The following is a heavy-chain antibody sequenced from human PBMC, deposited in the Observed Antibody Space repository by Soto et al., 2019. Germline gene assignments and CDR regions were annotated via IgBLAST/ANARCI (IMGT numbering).Heavy chain of an antibody. V-gene: IGHV1-18*01. CDR2: ISAYNGNT. CDR3: ARDPILGYYDSSGYSSPGFQH. Sequence: ASVKVSCKASGYTFTRSGISWVRQAPGQGLEWKGWISAYNGNTNYAQKLQGRVTMTTDTSTSTAYMELRSLRSDDTAVYYCARDPILGYYDSSGYSSPGFQHWGQGTLVTVSS. J-gene: IGHJ1*01. D-gene: IGHD3-22*01. CDR1: GYTFTRSG.